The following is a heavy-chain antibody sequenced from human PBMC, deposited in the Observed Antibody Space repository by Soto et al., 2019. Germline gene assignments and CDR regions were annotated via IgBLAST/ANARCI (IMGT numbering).Heavy chain of an antibody. Sequence: GASVKVSCKASGYTFTSYAMHWVRQAPGQRLEWMGWINAGNGNTKYSQKFQGRVTITRDTSASTAYMELSSLRSEDTAVYYCARDNIVVVPAARGPDVYDIWAQGTMVTVSS. D-gene: IGHD2-2*01. J-gene: IGHJ3*02. V-gene: IGHV1-3*01. CDR3: ARDNIVVVPAARGPDVYDI. CDR1: GYTFTSYA. CDR2: INAGNGNT.